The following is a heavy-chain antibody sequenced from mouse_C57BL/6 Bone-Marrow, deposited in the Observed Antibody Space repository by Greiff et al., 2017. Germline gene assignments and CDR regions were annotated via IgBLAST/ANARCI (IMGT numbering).Heavy chain of an antibody. Sequence: VQLQQPGAELVRPGSSVKLSCKASGYTFTSYWMDWVKQRPGQDLEWIGNIYPSDSETHYNQKFKDKATLTVDKSSSTAYMQLSSLSSEDSAVYYCASYYYGSTYYFDYWGQGTTLTVSS. J-gene: IGHJ2*01. CDR1: GYTFTSYW. V-gene: IGHV1-61*01. CDR2: IYPSDSET. CDR3: ASYYYGSTYYFDY. D-gene: IGHD1-1*01.